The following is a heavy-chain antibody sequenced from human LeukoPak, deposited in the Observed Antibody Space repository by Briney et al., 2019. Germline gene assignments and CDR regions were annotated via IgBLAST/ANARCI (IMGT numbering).Heavy chain of an antibody. CDR2: IIPTFGST. Sequence: SVKVSCKASGGTLSRYGINWVRQAPGQGLEWMGRIIPTFGSTNYAQNFQGRVTITTDESTTTAYMEVTSLTSEDTAVYYCAGETLAPSGVKYFHHWGQGTLSPSHQ. J-gene: IGHJ1*01. V-gene: IGHV1-69*05. CDR3: AGETLAPSGVKYFHH. CDR1: GGTLSRYG. D-gene: IGHD3-16*02.